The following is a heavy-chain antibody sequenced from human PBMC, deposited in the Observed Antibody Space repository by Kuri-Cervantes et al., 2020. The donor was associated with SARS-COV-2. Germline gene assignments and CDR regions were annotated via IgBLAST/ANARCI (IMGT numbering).Heavy chain of an antibody. CDR2: IYYSGST. D-gene: IGHD6-13*01. CDR3: ARDNFGSSWNNDAFDI. Sequence: SETLSLTCTVSGGSISSSSYYWGWIRQPPGKGLEWIGSIYYSGSTYYNPSLKSRVTISVDTSKNQFSLKLSSVTAADTAVYYCARDNFGSSWNNDAFDIWGQGTMVTVSS. J-gene: IGHJ3*02. V-gene: IGHV4-39*02. CDR1: GGSISSSSYY.